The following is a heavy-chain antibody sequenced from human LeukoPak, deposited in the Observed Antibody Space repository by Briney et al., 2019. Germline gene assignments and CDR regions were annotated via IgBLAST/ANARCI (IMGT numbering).Heavy chain of an antibody. CDR3: ARDRWELLRGEFDY. CDR1: GFTFSSYS. V-gene: IGHV3-48*04. J-gene: IGHJ4*02. Sequence: GGSLRLSCAASGFTFSSYSMNWVRQAPGKGLEWVSYISSSSSTIYYADSVKGRFTISRDNAKNSLYLQMNSLRAEDTAVYYCARDRWELLRGEFDYWGQGTLVTVSS. D-gene: IGHD1-26*01. CDR2: ISSSSSTI.